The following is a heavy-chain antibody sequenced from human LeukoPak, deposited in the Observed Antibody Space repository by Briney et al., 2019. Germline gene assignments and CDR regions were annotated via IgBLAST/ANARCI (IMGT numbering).Heavy chain of an antibody. CDR1: GFTFSIYG. J-gene: IGHJ6*03. V-gene: IGHV3-30*02. CDR2: IRFDGSIK. Sequence: GGSLRLSCAASGFTFSIYGMHWVRQAPGRGPEWVAFIRFDGSIKYYADSVRGPFTISRDNSKNTLYLEMNSLRPEDTAVYYCAKDLHYCSSTSCYRDGYYMDVWGKGTTVTVSS. CDR3: AKDLHYCSSTSCYRDGYYMDV. D-gene: IGHD2-2*02.